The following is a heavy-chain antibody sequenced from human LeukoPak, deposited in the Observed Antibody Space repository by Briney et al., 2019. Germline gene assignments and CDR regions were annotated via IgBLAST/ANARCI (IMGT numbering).Heavy chain of an antibody. J-gene: IGHJ3*02. CDR3: ASTSHNRYFDWLSDPKGAFDI. Sequence: ASVKVSCKASGYTFTSYYMHWVRQAPGQGLEWMGIINPSGGSTSYAQKFQGRVTMTRDTSTSTVYMELSSLRSEDTAVYYCASTSHNRYFDWLSDPKGAFDIWGQGTMVTVSS. CDR1: GYTFTSYY. D-gene: IGHD3-9*01. V-gene: IGHV1-46*01. CDR2: INPSGGST.